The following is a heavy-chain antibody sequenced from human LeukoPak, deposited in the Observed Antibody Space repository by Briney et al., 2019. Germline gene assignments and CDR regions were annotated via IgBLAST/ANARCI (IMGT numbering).Heavy chain of an antibody. J-gene: IGHJ4*02. CDR3: AKSDGDIVVVPAVPGDY. CDR2: ISGSGGST. Sequence: PGGSLRLSCAASGFTFSSYAMSWVRQAPGKGLEWVSAISGSGGSTYYADSVKGRFTISRDNSKNTLYLQMNSLRAEDTAVYYCAKSDGDIVVVPAVPGDYWGQGTLVTVSS. CDR1: GFTFSSYA. V-gene: IGHV3-23*01. D-gene: IGHD2-2*01.